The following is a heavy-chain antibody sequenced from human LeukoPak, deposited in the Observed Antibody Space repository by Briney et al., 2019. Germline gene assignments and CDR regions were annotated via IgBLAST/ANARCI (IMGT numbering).Heavy chain of an antibody. CDR2: ISYDGSNK. D-gene: IGHD6-19*01. CDR1: GFTFSSYG. Sequence: GGSLRLSCAASGFTFSSYGMHWVSQAPGKGLEWVAVISYDGSNKYYADSVKGRFTISRDNSKNTLYLQMNSLRAEDTAVYYCAKPAVAFIAVAGTGYFDYWGQGTLVTVSS. J-gene: IGHJ4*02. V-gene: IGHV3-30*18. CDR3: AKPAVAFIAVAGTGYFDY.